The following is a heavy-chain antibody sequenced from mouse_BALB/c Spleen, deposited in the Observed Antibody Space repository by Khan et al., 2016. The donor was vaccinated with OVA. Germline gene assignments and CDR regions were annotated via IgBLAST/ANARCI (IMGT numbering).Heavy chain of an antibody. CDR1: GFSLTSYG. CDR2: IWSYGST. D-gene: IGHD2-4*01. J-gene: IGHJ1*01. V-gene: IGHV2-4*02. CDR3: DRFYDYEGYFDV. Sequence: QVQLKQSGPGLVQPSQSLSITCTVSGFSLTSYGVHWVRQPPGKGLEWLGVIWSYGSTDYNAAFISRLSISTDNSTSQVFFKMNSLQADDTAIYYCDRFYDYEGYFDVWGAGTTVTVSS.